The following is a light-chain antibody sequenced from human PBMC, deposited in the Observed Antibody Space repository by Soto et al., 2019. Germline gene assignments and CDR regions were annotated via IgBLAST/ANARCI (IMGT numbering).Light chain of an antibody. V-gene: IGKV1-39*01. CDR1: QGITDY. CDR3: QQTYSAPPT. CDR2: TAS. Sequence: DIQMTQSPSSLSASVGDRVAITCRAGQGITDYLNWYQQKPGKAPKLLISTASRLQSGVPSRFSGSRSGTDFTLTISSLQPEDFATYYCQQTYSAPPTFGRGTTLEI. J-gene: IGKJ2*01.